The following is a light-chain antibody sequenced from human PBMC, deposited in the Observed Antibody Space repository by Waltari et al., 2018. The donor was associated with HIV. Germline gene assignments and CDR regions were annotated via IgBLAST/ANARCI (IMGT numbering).Light chain of an antibody. CDR2: DAS. Sequence: EIVLPQSPGTLSLSPGARATLSCRASQSVSRYLAWYQQKPGQAPRLLIYDASNRATGIPARFSGSGSGTDFTLTISSLEPEDFAVYYCQQRSDWPPITFGQGTRLEIK. V-gene: IGKV3-11*01. CDR3: QQRSDWPPIT. J-gene: IGKJ5*01. CDR1: QSVSRY.